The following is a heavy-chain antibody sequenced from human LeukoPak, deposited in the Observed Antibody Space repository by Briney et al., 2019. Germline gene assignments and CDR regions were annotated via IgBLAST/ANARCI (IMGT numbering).Heavy chain of an antibody. CDR3: ASLTSAFYGYFDY. CDR2: INPNSGGT. CDR1: GYTFTGYY. Sequence: ASVKVSCKASGYTFTGYYMHWVRQAPGQGLEWMGWINPNSGGTNYAQKLQGRVTMTRDTSISTAYMELSRLRSDDTAVYYCASLTSAFYGYFDYWGQGTLVTVSS. D-gene: IGHD2/OR15-2a*01. J-gene: IGHJ4*02. V-gene: IGHV1-2*02.